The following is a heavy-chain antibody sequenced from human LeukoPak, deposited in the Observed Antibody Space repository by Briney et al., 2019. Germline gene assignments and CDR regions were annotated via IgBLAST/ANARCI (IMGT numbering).Heavy chain of an antibody. D-gene: IGHD6-19*01. CDR2: TGNGAFT. J-gene: IGHJ4*02. V-gene: IGHV3-23*01. CDR3: AKRSAESSGYFDY. CDR1: GITFIKYS. Sequence: GGSLRLSCAASGITFIKYSMTWVRQAPGKGLEWVSATGNGAFTDYADSVKGRFTISRDNSKNTLYLQMNSLRAEDTAVYYCAKRSAESSGYFDYWGRGTLVTVSS.